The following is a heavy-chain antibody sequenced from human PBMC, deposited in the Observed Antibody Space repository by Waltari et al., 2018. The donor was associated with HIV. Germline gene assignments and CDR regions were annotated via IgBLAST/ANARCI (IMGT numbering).Heavy chain of an antibody. CDR1: TGYITQSYY. Sequence: QLQLQESGPALVKPSDTLPLTCTVSTGYITQSYYWGWVRQSPGTGLEGIGTVYSNGVTHCTPSLESRVTMSVDTSKNQFSLTLTSVTAADTALYFCATLRTVTGTIDDWGQGILVTVSS. CDR3: ATLRTVTGTIDD. J-gene: IGHJ4*02. D-gene: IGHD4-17*01. CDR2: VYSNGVT. V-gene: IGHV4-39*01.